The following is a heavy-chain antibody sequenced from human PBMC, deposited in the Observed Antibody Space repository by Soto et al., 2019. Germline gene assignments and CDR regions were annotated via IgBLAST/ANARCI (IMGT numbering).Heavy chain of an antibody. CDR1: GGSISSYY. V-gene: IGHV4-59*08. CDR3: ARHTPAITISDH. D-gene: IGHD5-12*01. Sequence: SETLSLTCTVSGGSISSYYWSWIRQPPGKGLEWIGYIYYSGSTNYNPSLKSRVTISVDTSKNQFSLKLSSVTAADTAVYYCARHTPAITISDHWGQGTLVTVSS. J-gene: IGHJ4*02. CDR2: IYYSGST.